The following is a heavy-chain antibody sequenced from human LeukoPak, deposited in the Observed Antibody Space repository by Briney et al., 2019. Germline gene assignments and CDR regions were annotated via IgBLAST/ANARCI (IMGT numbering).Heavy chain of an antibody. Sequence: SVKVSCKASGGTFSSYAISWARQAPGQGLEWMGGIIPIFGTANYAQKFRGRVTIATDESTSTAYMELSSLRSEDTAVYYCARDRVVRGVNRPHAAFDIWGQGTMVTVSS. V-gene: IGHV1-69*05. D-gene: IGHD3-10*01. CDR3: ARDRVVRGVNRPHAAFDI. J-gene: IGHJ3*02. CDR1: GGTFSSYA. CDR2: IIPIFGTA.